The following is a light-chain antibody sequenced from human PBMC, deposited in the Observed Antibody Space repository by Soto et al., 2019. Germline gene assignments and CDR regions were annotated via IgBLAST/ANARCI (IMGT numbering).Light chain of an antibody. J-gene: IGLJ3*02. CDR3: SSYTGSSTPV. CDR1: SSDVGGYNY. V-gene: IGLV2-14*01. CDR2: EGS. Sequence: QSALTQPASVSGSPGQSITISCTGTSSDVGGYNYVSWYQHHPGKAPKLMIYEGSTRPSGVSNRFSGSKSGNTASLTIAGLQAEDEADYYGSSYTGSSTPVFGGGTKLTV.